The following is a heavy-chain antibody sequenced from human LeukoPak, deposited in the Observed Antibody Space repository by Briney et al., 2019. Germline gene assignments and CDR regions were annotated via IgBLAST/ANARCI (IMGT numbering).Heavy chain of an antibody. CDR1: GFTFNNYA. CDR2: ISGSGGST. Sequence: GGSLRLSCAASGFTFNNYAMSWVRQAPGKGLEWVSAISGSGGSTYYADSVKGRFTISRDISKNTLYLQMNSLRAEDTAVYYCAKDRDNTYYYDSSGYWGAFDIWGQGTMVTVSS. J-gene: IGHJ3*02. V-gene: IGHV3-23*01. D-gene: IGHD3-22*01. CDR3: AKDRDNTYYYDSSGYWGAFDI.